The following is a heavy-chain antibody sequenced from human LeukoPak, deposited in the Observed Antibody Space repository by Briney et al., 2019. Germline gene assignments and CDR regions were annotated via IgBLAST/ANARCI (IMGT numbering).Heavy chain of an antibody. CDR3: AKGAYYDSSGYRLFDY. CDR1: GFTFSSYG. D-gene: IGHD3-22*01. V-gene: IGHV3-23*01. Sequence: GGSLRLSCAASGFTFSSYGMSWVRQVPGKGLEWVSAISGSGGSTYYADSVKGRFTISRDNSKNTLYLQMNSLRAEDTAVYYCAKGAYYDSSGYRLFDYWGQGTLVTVSS. J-gene: IGHJ4*02. CDR2: ISGSGGST.